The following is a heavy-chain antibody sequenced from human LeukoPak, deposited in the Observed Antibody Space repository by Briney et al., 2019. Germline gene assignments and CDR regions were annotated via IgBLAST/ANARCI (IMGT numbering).Heavy chain of an antibody. D-gene: IGHD3-22*01. Sequence: GASVKVSCKASGYTFTSYGISWVRQAPGQGLEWMGWISAYNGNTNYAQKLQGRVTMTTDTSTSTAYMELRSLRSDDTAVYYCARALPDYYYDSSGYYYPLDYWGQGTLVTVSS. J-gene: IGHJ4*02. CDR2: ISAYNGNT. CDR3: ARALPDYYYDSSGYYYPLDY. V-gene: IGHV1-18*01. CDR1: GYTFTSYG.